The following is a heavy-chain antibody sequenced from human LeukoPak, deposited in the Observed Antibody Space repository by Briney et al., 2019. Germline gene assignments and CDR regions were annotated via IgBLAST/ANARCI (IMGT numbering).Heavy chain of an antibody. CDR3: AGKPRDGYNDGRFDF. V-gene: IGHV3-48*03. J-gene: IGHJ4*02. Sequence: GGSLRLSCASSEFTFSSYEMNWVRQAPGKGLEWVSYISGSGGTIYYADSVKGRFTMSRDNAKNSVFLQMNSLTADDTAVYYCAGKPRDGYNDGRFDFWGQGTLVTVSS. D-gene: IGHD5-24*01. CDR2: ISGSGGTI. CDR1: EFTFSSYE.